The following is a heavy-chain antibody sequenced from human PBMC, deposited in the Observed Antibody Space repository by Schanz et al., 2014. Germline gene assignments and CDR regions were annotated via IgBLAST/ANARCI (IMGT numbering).Heavy chain of an antibody. CDR2: IIPILGIA. V-gene: IGHV1-69*02. J-gene: IGHJ5*02. CDR1: GGTFSTYP. Sequence: QVQLVQSGPEVKKPGSSMKVSCKASGGTFSTYPINWLRQAPGQGLEWMGRIIPILGIANYAQKFQGRVTITADKSTTTAYMELNSLNSDDTAVYYCATLDYADSVSWGQGTLVTVSS. CDR3: ATLDYADSVS. D-gene: IGHD4-17*01.